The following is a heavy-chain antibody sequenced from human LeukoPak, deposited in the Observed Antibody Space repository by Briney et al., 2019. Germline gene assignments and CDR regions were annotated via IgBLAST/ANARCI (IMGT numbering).Heavy chain of an antibody. CDR3: VNGHYGDYG. CDR1: GFTFSSYG. Sequence: TGGSLRLSCAASGFTFSSYGMNWVRQAPGKGLEWVSFISSSSSYIYYADSVKSRFTISRDNAKNSVYLQMDSLKAEDTAIYYCVNGHYGDYGRGQGVLVTVSS. D-gene: IGHD4-17*01. J-gene: IGHJ4*02. V-gene: IGHV3-21*04. CDR2: ISSSSSYI.